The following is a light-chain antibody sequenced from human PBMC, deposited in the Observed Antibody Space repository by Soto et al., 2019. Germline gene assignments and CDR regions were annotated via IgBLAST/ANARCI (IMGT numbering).Light chain of an antibody. Sequence: ETMMTQSPATLSVSPGEGATLSCRASQSITTNLAWYPQKPGQAPRLLIYGASIRATGVPARFSGSGSGTEFTLTMSSLQSEDFAVYYCQQYYYLWSFGQGTKVEI. CDR1: QSITTN. CDR3: QQYYYLWS. V-gene: IGKV3-15*01. CDR2: GAS. J-gene: IGKJ1*01.